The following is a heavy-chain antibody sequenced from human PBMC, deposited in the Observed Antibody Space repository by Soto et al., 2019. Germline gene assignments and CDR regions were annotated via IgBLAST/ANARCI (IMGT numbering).Heavy chain of an antibody. CDR1: LYTFTMYS. J-gene: IGHJ4*02. D-gene: IGHD5-18*01. CDR2: VNAGNGNT. CDR3: ARVTDMVAGQFEY. Sequence: ASVXVSFKSCLYTFTMYSIHFLRQAAGQRLDWMGWVNAGNGNTKYSKKFQGRLTITRDRSASTEYMEMSSLIYEDKAVIYCARVTDMVAGQFEYWGQGTQVKVSS. V-gene: IGHV1-3*01.